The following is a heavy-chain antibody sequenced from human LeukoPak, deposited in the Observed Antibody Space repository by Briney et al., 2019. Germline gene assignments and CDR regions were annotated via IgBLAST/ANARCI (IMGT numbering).Heavy chain of an antibody. CDR3: AREGIGRSGFPAFYYYYYMDV. CDR2: IYSGGST. CDR1: GFTVSSNY. V-gene: IGHV3-66*02. Sequence: PGGSLRLSCAASGFTVSSNYMSWVRQAPGKGLEWVSVIYSGGSTYYADSVKGRFTISRDNSKNTLYLQMNSLRAEDTAVYYCAREGIGRSGFPAFYYYYYMDVWGKGTTVTVSS. D-gene: IGHD2-15*01. J-gene: IGHJ6*03.